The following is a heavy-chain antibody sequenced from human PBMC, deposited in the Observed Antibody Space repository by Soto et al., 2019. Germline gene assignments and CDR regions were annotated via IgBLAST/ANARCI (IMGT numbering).Heavy chain of an antibody. Sequence: GGSLRLSCAASGFTFSSYWMHWVRQAPGKGLVWVSRINSDGSSTSYADSVKGRFTISRDNAKNTLYLQMNSLRAEDTAVYYCARVEDYGGFRNYYYYYMDVWGKGTTVTV. CDR3: ARVEDYGGFRNYYYYYMDV. V-gene: IGHV3-74*01. CDR1: GFTFSSYW. D-gene: IGHD4-17*01. CDR2: INSDGSST. J-gene: IGHJ6*03.